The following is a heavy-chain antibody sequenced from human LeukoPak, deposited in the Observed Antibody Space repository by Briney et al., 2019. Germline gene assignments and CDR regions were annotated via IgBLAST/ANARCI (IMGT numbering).Heavy chain of an antibody. CDR2: ISYDGSNK. D-gene: IGHD4-17*01. Sequence: GSLRLSCAASGFTFSSYGMHWVRQAPGKGLEWVAVISYDGSNKYYADSVKGRFTISRDNSKNTLYLQMNSLRAEDTAVYYCAKGSVTTSHFFDYWGQGTLVTVSS. CDR3: AKGSVTTSHFFDY. CDR1: GFTFSSYG. J-gene: IGHJ4*02. V-gene: IGHV3-30*18.